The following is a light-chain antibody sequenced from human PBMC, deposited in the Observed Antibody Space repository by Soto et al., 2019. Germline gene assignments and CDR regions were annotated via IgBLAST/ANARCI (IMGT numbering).Light chain of an antibody. CDR2: CVS. Sequence: LTQPRSVSGSPGPSVTFSCTGTSSDIGSTNGVSWYQPPPRTTPTFMIYCVSNWPSGVPDRFSGPKSDNTVSLTISGLQADEEDAYYCRSYTNSSTYDFGTGTKVTVL. J-gene: IGLJ1*01. CDR3: RSYTNSSTYD. CDR1: SSDIGSTNG. V-gene: IGLV2-18*02.